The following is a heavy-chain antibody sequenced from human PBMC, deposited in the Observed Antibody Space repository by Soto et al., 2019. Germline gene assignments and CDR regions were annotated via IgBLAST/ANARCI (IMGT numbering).Heavy chain of an antibody. V-gene: IGHV3-15*07. CDR2: IKSKTDGGTT. D-gene: IGHD3-3*01. CDR3: TTPIHADMEWLFQGFDY. J-gene: IGHJ4*02. Sequence: GGSLRLSCAASGFTFSNAWMNWVRQAPGKGLEWVGRIKSKTDGGTTDYAAPVKGRFTISRDDSKNTLYLQMNSLKTEDTAVYYCTTPIHADMEWLFQGFDYWGQGTLVTVSS. CDR1: GFTFSNAW.